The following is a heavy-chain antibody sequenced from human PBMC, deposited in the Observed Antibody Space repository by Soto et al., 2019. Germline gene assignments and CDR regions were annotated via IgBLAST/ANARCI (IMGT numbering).Heavy chain of an antibody. CDR3: ARLSIAALQD. CDR2: IYYSGST. Sequence: SETLSLTCTVSGGSISSSGYYWGWIRQPPGKGLEWIGSIYYSGSTYYNPSLKSRVTISVDTSKNQFSLKLSSVTAADTAVYYCARLSIAALQDWGQGTLVTVSS. D-gene: IGHD6-6*01. J-gene: IGHJ1*01. V-gene: IGHV4-39*01. CDR1: GGSISSSGYY.